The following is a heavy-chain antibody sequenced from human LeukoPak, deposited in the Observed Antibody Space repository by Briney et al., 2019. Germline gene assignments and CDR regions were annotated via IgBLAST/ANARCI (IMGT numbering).Heavy chain of an antibody. V-gene: IGHV1-69*04. Sequence: KVSCKASGGTFSSYAISWVRQAPGQGLEWMGRIIPILGIANYAQKFQGRVTITADKSTSTAYMELSSLRSEDTAVYYCARDGYCSGGSCYSDDAFDIWGQGTMVTVSS. CDR1: GGTFSSYA. D-gene: IGHD2-15*01. CDR2: IIPILGIA. J-gene: IGHJ3*02. CDR3: ARDGYCSGGSCYSDDAFDI.